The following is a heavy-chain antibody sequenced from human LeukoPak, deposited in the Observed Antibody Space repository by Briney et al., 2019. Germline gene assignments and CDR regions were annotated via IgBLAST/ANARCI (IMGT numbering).Heavy chain of an antibody. CDR2: FSDSAGST. CDR3: AKVYATGWSYFAY. Sequence: GGALRLSCVASGFRFSSYAMAWVRQAPGKGLEWVSGFSDSAGSTYYAGSVEGRFSISRDNSKNTLYLDMNSLRADDTAVYFCAKVYATGWSYFAYWGQGTLVTASS. V-gene: IGHV3-23*01. D-gene: IGHD6-19*01. CDR1: GFRFSSYA. J-gene: IGHJ4*02.